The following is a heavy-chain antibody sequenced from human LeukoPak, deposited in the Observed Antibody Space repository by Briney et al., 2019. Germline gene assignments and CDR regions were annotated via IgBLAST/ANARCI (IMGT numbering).Heavy chain of an antibody. Sequence: PGGSLRLSCAASAFTFSDSAMTWVRQAPGKGLEWLSFMSSSGGDTYYADSVKGRFTISRDNSKNTLYLQMNSLRAEDTAVYYCARDRVYSSGWYYFDYWGQGTLVTVSS. CDR1: AFTFSDSA. V-gene: IGHV3-23*01. J-gene: IGHJ4*02. D-gene: IGHD6-19*01. CDR2: MSSSGGDT. CDR3: ARDRVYSSGWYYFDY.